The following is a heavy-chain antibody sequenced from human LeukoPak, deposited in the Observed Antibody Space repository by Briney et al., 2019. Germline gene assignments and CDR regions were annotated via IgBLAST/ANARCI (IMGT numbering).Heavy chain of an antibody. Sequence: PGGSLRLSCAASGFTFDDSAMHWVRQAPGKGLEWASGISWDTNNIVYADSVKGRFTISRDNAKNSLYLQMNSLRAEDMALYYCAKDSHSGIFGVFDIWGQGTMVTVSS. V-gene: IGHV3-9*03. CDR1: GFTFDDSA. CDR3: AKDSHSGIFGVFDI. J-gene: IGHJ3*02. CDR2: ISWDTNNI. D-gene: IGHD3-3*02.